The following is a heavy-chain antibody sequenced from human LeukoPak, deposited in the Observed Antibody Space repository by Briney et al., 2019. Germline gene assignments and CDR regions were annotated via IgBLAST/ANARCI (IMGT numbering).Heavy chain of an antibody. CDR2: IYYSGST. V-gene: IGHV4-39*01. Sequence: SETLSLTCTVSGGSISSSTYYWGWIRQPPGKGLEWIGSIYYSGSTYYNPSLKSRVTISVDTSKNQFSLRLSSVTAADTAVYYCARLVRGYYYGSGSYYNFLGYYYYGMDVWGQGTTVTVSS. J-gene: IGHJ6*02. D-gene: IGHD3-10*01. CDR1: GGSISSSTYY. CDR3: ARLVRGYYYGSGSYYNFLGYYYYGMDV.